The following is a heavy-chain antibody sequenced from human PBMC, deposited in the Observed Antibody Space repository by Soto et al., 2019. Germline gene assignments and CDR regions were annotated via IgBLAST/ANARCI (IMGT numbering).Heavy chain of an antibody. V-gene: IGHV1-3*01. CDR2: INAASGNT. D-gene: IGHD3-22*01. CDR1: GYTFPNYA. Sequence: QVQLVQSGAEVKKPGASVKVSCKASGYTFPNYAIHWVRQAPGQRLECMGWINAASGNTKYSQSFQGRVTITRDTSASTAYKELGSRPSEDSSVYYCARGGSSSGYYYTFDSWGQGTLVTVSS. CDR3: ARGGSSSGYYYTFDS. J-gene: IGHJ4*02.